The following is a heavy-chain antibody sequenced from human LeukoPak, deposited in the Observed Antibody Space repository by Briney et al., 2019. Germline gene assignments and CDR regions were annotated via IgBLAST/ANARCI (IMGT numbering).Heavy chain of an antibody. CDR3: ARDRGRGFDP. Sequence: GGSLRLSCAASGFIVSSRYMSWVRQAPGKGLEWVSAIYSGVGTNYADSVKGRFTISRDNAKSSLYLQMNSLRAEDTAVYYCARDRGRGFDPWGQGTLVTVSS. V-gene: IGHV3-53*01. D-gene: IGHD1-26*01. CDR1: GFIVSSRY. CDR2: IYSGVGT. J-gene: IGHJ5*02.